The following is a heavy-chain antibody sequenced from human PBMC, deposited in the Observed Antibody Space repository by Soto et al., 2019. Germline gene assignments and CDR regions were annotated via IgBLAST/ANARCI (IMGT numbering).Heavy chain of an antibody. CDR3: ARAGQPSALGDYYYYMDV. CDR2: IGTAGDT. Sequence: GGSLRLSCAASGFTFSSYDMHWVRQATGKGLEWVSAIGTAGDTYYPGSVKGRFTISRENAKNSLYLQMNSLRAGDTAVYYCARAGQPSALGDYYYYMDVWGKGTTVTVSS. D-gene: IGHD6-13*01. J-gene: IGHJ6*03. V-gene: IGHV3-13*01. CDR1: GFTFSSYD.